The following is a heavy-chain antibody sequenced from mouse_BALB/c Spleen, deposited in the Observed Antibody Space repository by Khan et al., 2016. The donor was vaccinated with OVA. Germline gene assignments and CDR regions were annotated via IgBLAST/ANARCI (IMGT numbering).Heavy chain of an antibody. CDR2: ISYSGST. Sequence: EVQLQESGPGLVKPSQSLSLTCTVTGYSITSDYAWNWIRQFPGNKLEWMGYISYSGSTSYIPSLKSRISITRDTSKNQFFLQLNSVTSEDTATYYCARGCAYWGQGTLVTVSA. J-gene: IGHJ3*01. CDR1: GYSITSDYA. V-gene: IGHV3-2*02. CDR3: ARGCAY.